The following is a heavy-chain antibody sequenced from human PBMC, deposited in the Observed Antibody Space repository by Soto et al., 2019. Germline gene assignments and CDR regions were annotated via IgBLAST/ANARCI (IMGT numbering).Heavy chain of an antibody. CDR2: ISAGGDRT. Sequence: EVQVSESGGGLVQPGGSLRLSCATSGFTFSHYPMNWVRQAPGKGLEWVSGISAGGDRTYYADSMKGRFTIFRDNSKNSVSLQMNSLRVEDTAVYYCARRVWGQGTLVTVSS. CDR1: GFTFSHYP. CDR3: ARRV. V-gene: IGHV3-23*01. J-gene: IGHJ4*02.